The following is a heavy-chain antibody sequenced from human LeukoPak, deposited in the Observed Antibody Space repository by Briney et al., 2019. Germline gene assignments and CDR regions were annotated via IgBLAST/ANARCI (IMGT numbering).Heavy chain of an antibody. J-gene: IGHJ3*02. Sequence: ASVKVSCKASGSTFSSYAISWVRQAPGQGLEWMGGIIPIFGTANYAQKFQGRVTITADEFTSAAYMELGSLRSEDTAVYYCARVGWELPQRVHAFDIWGQGTMVTVSS. CDR3: ARVGWELPQRVHAFDI. V-gene: IGHV1-69*13. CDR1: GSTFSSYA. CDR2: IIPIFGTA. D-gene: IGHD1-26*01.